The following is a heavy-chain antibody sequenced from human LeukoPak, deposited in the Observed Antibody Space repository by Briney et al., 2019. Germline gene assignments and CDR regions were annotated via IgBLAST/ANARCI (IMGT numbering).Heavy chain of an antibody. CDR3: ARTTIPGIADY. Sequence: SETLSLTCTVSGGSISSGGYYWSWIRQHPGKGLEWIGYIYHSGSTYYNPSLKSRVTISVDTSKNQFSLKLSSVTAADTAVYYCARTTIPGIADYWGQGTLVTVSS. V-gene: IGHV4-31*03. CDR2: IYHSGST. D-gene: IGHD6-13*01. J-gene: IGHJ4*02. CDR1: GGSISSGGYY.